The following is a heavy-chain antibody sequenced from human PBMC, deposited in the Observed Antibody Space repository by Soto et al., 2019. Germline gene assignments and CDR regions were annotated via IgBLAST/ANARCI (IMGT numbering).Heavy chain of an antibody. D-gene: IGHD2-21*02. CDR1: GYTFTGYN. Sequence: ASVKVSCKASGYTFTGYNMHWVRQAPGQGPEWMGWLNPNSGGTSYAQKFQGRVTMTRDTPISTTYMEMSRLRSDDTAVYYCARTTAYCGGDCYADAFDIWGQGTMVTVSS. V-gene: IGHV1-2*02. J-gene: IGHJ3*02. CDR2: LNPNSGGT. CDR3: ARTTAYCGGDCYADAFDI.